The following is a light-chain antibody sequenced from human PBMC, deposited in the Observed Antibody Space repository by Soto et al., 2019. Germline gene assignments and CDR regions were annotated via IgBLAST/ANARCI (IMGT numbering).Light chain of an antibody. CDR3: HQYGNSPQT. CDR1: QSVSRY. CDR2: GAS. V-gene: IGKV3-15*01. Sequence: VVTLSSATLSVSPGESATLPWRASQSVSRYLTWYQQKPGQAPRLLIYGASTRATGIPARFSGSGSGTVFTLTIIILEPDDFAVYYCHQYGNSPQTFGQGTKVDIK. J-gene: IGKJ1*01.